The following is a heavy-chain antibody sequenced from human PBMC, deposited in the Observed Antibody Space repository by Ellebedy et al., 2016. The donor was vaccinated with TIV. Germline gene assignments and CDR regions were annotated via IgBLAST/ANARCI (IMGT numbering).Heavy chain of an antibody. CDR1: GLTFNTYA. J-gene: IGHJ4*02. D-gene: IGHD5-24*01. Sequence: GESLKISCAASGLTFNTYAMSWVRQAPGGGLGWVSAISGSGGNTYYADSVKGRFTISRDNSKNTLYLQMNSLRAEDTAVYFCGTVATTFDYWGQGTLVTVSS. V-gene: IGHV3-23*01. CDR2: ISGSGGNT. CDR3: GTVATTFDY.